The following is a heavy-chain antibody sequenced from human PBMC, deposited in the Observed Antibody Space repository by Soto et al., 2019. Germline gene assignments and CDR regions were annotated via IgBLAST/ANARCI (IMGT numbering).Heavy chain of an antibody. CDR1: GYTFTSYY. CDR3: ARDLFIANDYSDYGVKDY. J-gene: IGHJ4*02. Sequence: QVQLVQSGAEVKKPGASVKVSCKASGYTFTSYYMHWVRQAPGQGLEWMGIINPSGGSTSYAQKFPGRVTITRDTSTSTVYMELSSLRSEDTAVYYWARDLFIANDYSDYGVKDYWGQGTLVTVSS. D-gene: IGHD4-17*01. V-gene: IGHV1-46*01. CDR2: INPSGGST.